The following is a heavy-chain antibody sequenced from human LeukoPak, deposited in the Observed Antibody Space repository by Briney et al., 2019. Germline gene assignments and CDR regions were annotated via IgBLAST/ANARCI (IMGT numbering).Heavy chain of an antibody. CDR3: ARQILLRFFDWSPNPSGYMDV. CDR1: GGTFSSYA. Sequence: SVKVSCKSSGGTFSSYAISWVRQAPGQGLEWMGGTIPIFGTANYAQKFQGRITITADESTSTAYMELSSLRSEDTAVYYCARQILLRFFDWSPNPSGYMDVWGKGTTVTVSS. D-gene: IGHD3-9*01. V-gene: IGHV1-69*01. CDR2: TIPIFGTA. J-gene: IGHJ6*03.